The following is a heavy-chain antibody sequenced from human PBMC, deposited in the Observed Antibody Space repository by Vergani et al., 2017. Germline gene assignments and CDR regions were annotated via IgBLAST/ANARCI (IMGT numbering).Heavy chain of an antibody. CDR1: GGSLSGYF. Sequence: VHLQQRGAGVLKPSEMLSLTFGVIGGSLSGYFWSWIRQSPGRGLEWIGGITAIGSAKYIPSATSRVTISVDTSRLEFTLTVTSVPAADTGLYFCASRRPRLKLGSKSNAGTFDSWGQGTLVTVSS. V-gene: IGHV4-34*02. CDR3: ASRRPRLKLGSKSNAGTFDS. J-gene: IGHJ4*02. CDR2: ITAIGSA. D-gene: IGHD3-10*01.